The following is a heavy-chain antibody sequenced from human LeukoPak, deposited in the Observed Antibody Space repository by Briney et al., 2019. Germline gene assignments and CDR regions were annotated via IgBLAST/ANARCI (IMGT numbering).Heavy chain of an antibody. V-gene: IGHV4-34*01. D-gene: IGHD3-3*01. Sequence: PGGSLRLSCAASGFTFSSYWVSWVRQPPGKGLEWIGEINHSGSTNYNPSLKSRVTISVDTSKNQFSLKLSSVTAADTAVYYCARDNRGYYDFWSGYYPYYFDYWDQGTLVTVSS. J-gene: IGHJ4*02. CDR2: INHSGST. CDR1: GFTFSSYW. CDR3: ARDNRGYYDFWSGYYPYYFDY.